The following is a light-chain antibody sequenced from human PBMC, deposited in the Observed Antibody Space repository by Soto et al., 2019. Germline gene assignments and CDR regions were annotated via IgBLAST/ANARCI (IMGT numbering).Light chain of an antibody. V-gene: IGLV1-40*01. Sequence: QAVVTQPPSVSGAPGQRVTISCTGSSSNIGAGYDVHWYQQLPVTAPKPLIYGNSNRPSGVPDRFSGSKSGTSASLAITGLQAEDEADYYCQAYDSSLRVSVFGGGTKLTVL. CDR3: QAYDSSLRVSV. CDR1: SSNIGAGYD. CDR2: GNS. J-gene: IGLJ2*01.